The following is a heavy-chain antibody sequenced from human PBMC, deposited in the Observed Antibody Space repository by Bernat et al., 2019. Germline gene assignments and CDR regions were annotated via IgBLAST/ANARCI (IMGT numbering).Heavy chain of an antibody. D-gene: IGHD1-26*01. Sequence: QVQLQQWGAGLLKPSETLSLTCAVYVGSFSGYYWSWIRQPPGKGLEWIGEINHSGSTNYNPPLKSRVTISVDTSKNLFCLKLSSVTDADAAVYYCAGPVGSGSYISPVTDAGWFDPWGQGTLVTVSS. CDR3: AGPVGSGSYISPVTDAGWFDP. CDR2: INHSGST. CDR1: VGSFSGYY. J-gene: IGHJ5*02. V-gene: IGHV4-34*01.